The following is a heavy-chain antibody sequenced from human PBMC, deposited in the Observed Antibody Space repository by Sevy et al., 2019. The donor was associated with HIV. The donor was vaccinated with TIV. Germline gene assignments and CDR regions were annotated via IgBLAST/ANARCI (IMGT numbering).Heavy chain of an antibody. J-gene: IGHJ3*02. CDR1: GYIFSDYN. V-gene: IGHV1-2*06. CDR2: INPNSGVT. CDR3: VREDIIAPRTLLSFDI. D-gene: IGHD3-16*02. Sequence: ASVKVSCKTTGYIFSDYNMHWVRQSPGRGLEWMARINPNSGVTIYAHNFRGRVSVTRDTSMSTAYMELSGLTSDDTAVYYCVREDIIAPRTLLSFDIWGQGTMVTVSS.